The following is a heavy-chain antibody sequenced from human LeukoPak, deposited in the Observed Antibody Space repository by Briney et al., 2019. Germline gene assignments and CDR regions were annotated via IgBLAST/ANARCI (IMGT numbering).Heavy chain of an antibody. CDR1: GFTFSSYA. D-gene: IGHD2-21*01. J-gene: IGHJ4*02. CDR3: AKDRRYSCDY. V-gene: IGHV3-23*01. Sequence: PGGSLRLSCTASGFTFSSYALSWVRQAPGQGLEWVSATSGNGAKTYYADSVKGRFTISRDNSKNTLYLQMNSLRVEDTAVYYCAKDRRYSCDYWGQGILVTVSS. CDR2: TSGNGAKT.